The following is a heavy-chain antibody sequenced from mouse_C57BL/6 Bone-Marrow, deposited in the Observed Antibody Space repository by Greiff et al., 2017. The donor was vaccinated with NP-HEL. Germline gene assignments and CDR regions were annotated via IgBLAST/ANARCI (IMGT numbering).Heavy chain of an antibody. D-gene: IGHD1-1*01. CDR3: AREGIYSAWYYAMDY. CDR2: IYPGSGST. CDR1: GYTFTSYW. Sequence: QVQLQQPGAELVKPGASVKMSCKASGYTFTSYWITWVKQRPGQGLEWIGDIYPGSGSTNYNEKFKSKATLTVHTSSSTAYMQLSSLTSEVSAVYYCAREGIYSAWYYAMDYWGQGTSVTVSS. V-gene: IGHV1-55*01. J-gene: IGHJ4*01.